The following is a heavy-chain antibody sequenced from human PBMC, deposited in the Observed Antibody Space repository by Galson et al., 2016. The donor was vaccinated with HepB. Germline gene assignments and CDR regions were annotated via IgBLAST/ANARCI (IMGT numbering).Heavy chain of an antibody. CDR2: IDWADDK. J-gene: IGHJ6*02. Sequence: PAPVKPTQTLTLTCTFSGFSFSSNGMSVSWVRQPPGKALEWLARIDWADDKFFSTSLKSRLTISKDTSKNQVVLTVTNLDPADTGTYYCAREDGYSHFHYGMDVWGQGTTVTVSS. CDR3: AREDGYSHFHYGMDV. V-gene: IGHV2-70*04. CDR1: GFSFSSNGMS. D-gene: IGHD5-24*01.